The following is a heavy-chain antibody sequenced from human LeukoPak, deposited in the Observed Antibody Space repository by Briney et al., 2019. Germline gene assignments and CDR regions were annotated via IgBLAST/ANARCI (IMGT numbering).Heavy chain of an antibody. V-gene: IGHV4-59*11. D-gene: IGHD3-10*01. CDR2: MHDTGRP. J-gene: IGHJ6*02. CDR1: GGSISGHY. Sequence: PSETLSLTSILSGGSISGHYWTWIRQPPGNGMECSGYMHDTGRPHYHHSLNSRVPVSLDTSNNQVSLNVSFVTGADTAVYYCARYGVDYEMDVWGQGTPVTVSS. CDR3: ARYGVDYEMDV.